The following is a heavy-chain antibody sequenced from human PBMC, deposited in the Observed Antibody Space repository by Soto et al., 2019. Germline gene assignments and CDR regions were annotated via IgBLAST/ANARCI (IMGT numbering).Heavy chain of an antibody. Sequence: PEWSLRLSCTASGFTFGDYAMSLFRQAPGKGLEWVGFIRSKAYGGTTEYAASVKGRFTISRDDSKSIAYLQMNSLKTEDTAVYYCTRDRTGTTDFYYGMEVWGEGTTVTVS. V-gene: IGHV3-49*03. CDR2: IRSKAYGGTT. J-gene: IGHJ6*02. D-gene: IGHD1-1*01. CDR1: GFTFGDYA. CDR3: TRDRTGTTDFYYGMEV.